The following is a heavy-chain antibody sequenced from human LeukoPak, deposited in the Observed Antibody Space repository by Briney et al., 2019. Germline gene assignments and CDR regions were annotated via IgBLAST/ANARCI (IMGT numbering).Heavy chain of an antibody. D-gene: IGHD3-22*01. CDR3: AKPGVYYDSSGYDY. CDR2: ISGSGGST. V-gene: IGHV3-23*01. J-gene: IGHJ4*02. CDR1: GFTFSSYA. Sequence: PGGSLRLSCAASGFTFSSYAMSWVRQAPGKGLEWVSAISGSGGSTYYADSVKGRFTISRDNSKNTLYLQMNSLRAEDTAVYYCAKPGVYYDSSGYDYWGQGTLVTVSS.